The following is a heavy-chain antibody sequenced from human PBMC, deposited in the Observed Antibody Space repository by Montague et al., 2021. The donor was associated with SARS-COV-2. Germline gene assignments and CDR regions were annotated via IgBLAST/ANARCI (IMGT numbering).Heavy chain of an antibody. V-gene: IGHV4-4*07. D-gene: IGHD2-21*01. J-gene: IGHJ3*02. CDR1: GVSVTERY. CDR2: IHPYGDI. Sequence: SETLSLTCTVSGVSVTERYLNWVRQAAGKGLEWIGFIHPYGDIHYNASLKSRVILSRDASKNQFSLTLTSVIAADTAVYYCAIGGDSAKCGIWGRGTLVTVSS. CDR3: AIGGDSAKCGI.